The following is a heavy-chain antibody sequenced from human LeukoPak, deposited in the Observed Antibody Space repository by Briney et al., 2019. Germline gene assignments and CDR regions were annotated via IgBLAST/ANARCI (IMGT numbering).Heavy chain of an antibody. Sequence: KPSETLSLTCTVSGGSTSSSSYYWGWIRQPPGKGPEWIGNIYYTGRTYYNPSLKSRVTISVDTSKNQFSLKLSSVSAADTAVYYCARLYYYDSSGPPLWGQGTLVTVSS. CDR2: IYYTGRT. J-gene: IGHJ4*02. V-gene: IGHV4-39*01. CDR3: ARLYYYDSSGPPL. CDR1: GGSTSSSSYY. D-gene: IGHD3-22*01.